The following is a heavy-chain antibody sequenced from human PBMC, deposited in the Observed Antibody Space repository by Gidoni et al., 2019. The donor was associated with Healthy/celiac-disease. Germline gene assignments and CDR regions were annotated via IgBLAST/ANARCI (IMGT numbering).Heavy chain of an antibody. CDR2: IYYSGST. J-gene: IGHJ4*02. D-gene: IGHD3-10*01. V-gene: IGHV4-59*09. CDR3: ARGYYYGSGSGNFDY. Sequence: YIYYSGSTNYNPSLKSRVTISVDTSKNQFSLKLSSVTAADTAVYYCARGYYYGSGSGNFDYWGQGTLVTVSS.